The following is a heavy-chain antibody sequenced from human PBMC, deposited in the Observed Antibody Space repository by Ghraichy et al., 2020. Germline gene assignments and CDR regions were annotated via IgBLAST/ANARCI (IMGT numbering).Heavy chain of an antibody. V-gene: IGHV4-39*01. CDR3: ARIFMGHFDS. J-gene: IGHJ4*02. CDR1: GDSTTSSFYY. Sequence: SETLSLTCAVSGDSTTSSFYYWVWVRQPPGKGLEWIGSVYFSGSTYYNPSLKNRVTISVDTSKNQFSLKLSSVTAADTALYFCARIFMGHFDSWGQGTPVTVSS. CDR2: VYFSGST. D-gene: IGHD1-26*01.